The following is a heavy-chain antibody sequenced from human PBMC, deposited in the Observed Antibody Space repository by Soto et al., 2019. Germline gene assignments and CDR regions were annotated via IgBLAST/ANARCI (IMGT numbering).Heavy chain of an antibody. CDR2: IDSDGSST. Sequence: EVQLVESGGGLVQRGGSLRRSCAASGFTFSSYWIHCVRQAPGKGLVWVSRIDSDGSSTSYADSVKSRFTISRDNAKNNLYLEMKSLRAEDTAVYYCASGYRQLDYWGPGALVNVSS. D-gene: IGHD5-18*01. V-gene: IGHV3-74*01. CDR1: GFTFSSYW. CDR3: ASGYRQLDY. J-gene: IGHJ4*02.